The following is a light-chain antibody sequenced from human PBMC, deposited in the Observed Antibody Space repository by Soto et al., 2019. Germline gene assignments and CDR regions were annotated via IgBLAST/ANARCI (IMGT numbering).Light chain of an antibody. Sequence: QSWLTQPASGSGSPGQSITISCTGTSSDVGGYYYVSWYQHHPGKAPKLMIYQVSNRPSGVSNRFSGSKSGNTASLTISGLQAEDEADYYCSSYTSSNTFYVFGTGTKVTVL. V-gene: IGLV2-14*01. CDR2: QVS. CDR3: SSYTSSNTFYV. CDR1: SSDVGGYYY. J-gene: IGLJ1*01.